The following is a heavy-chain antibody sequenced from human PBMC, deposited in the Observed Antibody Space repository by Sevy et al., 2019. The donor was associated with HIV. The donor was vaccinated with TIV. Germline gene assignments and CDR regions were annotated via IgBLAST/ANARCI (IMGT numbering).Heavy chain of an antibody. Sequence: GGSLRLSCAASGFTFSSYWMSWVRQAPGKGLEWVANIKQDGSEKYYVDSVKGRFTISRDNAKNSLYLQMNSLRAEDTAVYYCAREGCSSTSCLNIGWFWGYDAFDIWGQGTMVTVSS. J-gene: IGHJ3*02. V-gene: IGHV3-7*01. D-gene: IGHD2-2*01. CDR2: IKQDGSEK. CDR1: GFTFSSYW. CDR3: AREGCSSTSCLNIGWFWGYDAFDI.